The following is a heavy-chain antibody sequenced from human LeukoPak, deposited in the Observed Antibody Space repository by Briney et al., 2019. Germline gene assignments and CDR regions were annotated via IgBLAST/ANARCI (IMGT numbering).Heavy chain of an antibody. CDR3: ARLLRANWGSSFDY. CDR1: GYTFTSSG. V-gene: IGHV1-18*01. CDR2: ISVYNGNT. Sequence: GASVKVSCKASGYTFTSSGISWVRQAPGEGLEWMGWISVYNGNTNYAQKVHDRVTMTTDISTSTAYMELRSLRSDDTAVYYCARLLRANWGSSFDYWGQGTVVTVSS. D-gene: IGHD7-27*01. J-gene: IGHJ4*02.